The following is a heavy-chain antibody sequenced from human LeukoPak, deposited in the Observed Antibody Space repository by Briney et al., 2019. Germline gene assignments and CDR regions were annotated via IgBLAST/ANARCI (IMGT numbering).Heavy chain of an antibody. CDR1: GYSFTTSW. CDR3: ARLVSAAGPNTFDI. V-gene: IGHV5-51*01. D-gene: IGHD6-13*01. CDR2: IYPGDSNT. J-gene: IGHJ3*02. Sequence: GESLKISCKNSGYSFTTSWIGWVRQMPGKGLEWMGIIYPGDSNTRYSPSFQGQVTISADRSITTAYLQWSSLKASDTAIYYCARLVSAAGPNTFDIWGQGTMVTVSS.